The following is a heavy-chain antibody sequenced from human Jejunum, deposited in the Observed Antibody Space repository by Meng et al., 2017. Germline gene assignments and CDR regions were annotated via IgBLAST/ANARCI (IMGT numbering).Heavy chain of an antibody. Sequence: QAHLVQSGAEVTKPGASVTLSCQTSGYPFTGYYVHWVRQSPGQGLEWMGRINPRSGGTNVAQKFQGRITMARHTSISTAYLGLTTLRSDDTAVYYCAREGNYYGSGSSPLDSWGQGALVTVSS. V-gene: IGHV1-2*06. D-gene: IGHD3-10*01. CDR3: AREGNYYGSGSSPLDS. J-gene: IGHJ4*02. CDR1: GYPFTGYY. CDR2: INPRSGGT.